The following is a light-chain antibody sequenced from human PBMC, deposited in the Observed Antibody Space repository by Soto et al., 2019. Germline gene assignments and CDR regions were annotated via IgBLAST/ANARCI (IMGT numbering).Light chain of an antibody. J-gene: IGKJ3*01. CDR3: QQLNSYGVT. Sequence: DIQLTQSPSFLSASVGDRVTITCRASQGISSYLAWYQQKPGKAPKLLIYAASTLQSGVPSRFSGSGSGTEFTLTISSLQPEDFATYYCQQLNSYGVTFSPGTKVDIK. V-gene: IGKV1-9*01. CDR2: AAS. CDR1: QGISSY.